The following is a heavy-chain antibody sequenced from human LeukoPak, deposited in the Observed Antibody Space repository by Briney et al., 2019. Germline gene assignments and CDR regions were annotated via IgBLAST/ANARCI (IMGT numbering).Heavy chain of an antibody. J-gene: IGHJ5*02. V-gene: IGHV4-34*01. D-gene: IGHD3-3*01. CDR3: ARNGRFLNWFDP. Sequence: PSETLSLTCAVYGGSFSGYYWSWIRQPPGKGLEWIGEINHSGSTNYNPSLKSRVTIPVDTSKNQFSLKLSSVTAADTAVYYCARNGRFLNWFDPWGQGTLVTVSS. CDR1: GGSFSGYY. CDR2: INHSGST.